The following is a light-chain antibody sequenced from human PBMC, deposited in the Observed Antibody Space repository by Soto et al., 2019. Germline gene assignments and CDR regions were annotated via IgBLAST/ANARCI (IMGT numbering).Light chain of an antibody. Sequence: QSALTQPASVSGSPGQSISISCTGSSSDVGGHNDVSWYQQHPGKAPKLMIYDVSNRPSGVSNRFSGSRSGNTASLTISGLQAEDEADYYCSSYTSTSTGVFGGGTKLPVL. V-gene: IGLV2-14*01. CDR3: SSYTSTSTGV. J-gene: IGLJ2*01. CDR1: SSDVGGHND. CDR2: DVS.